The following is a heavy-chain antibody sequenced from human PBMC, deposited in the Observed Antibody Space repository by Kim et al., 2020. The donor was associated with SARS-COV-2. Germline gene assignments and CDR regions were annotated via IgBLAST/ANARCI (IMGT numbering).Heavy chain of an antibody. J-gene: IGHJ4*02. V-gene: IGHV3-23*01. CDR2: LSGSGANT. CDR1: RFAFSSYA. D-gene: IGHD3-10*02. CDR3: AKGDQTVLYYDRGYDY. Sequence: GGSLRLSCAGSRFAFSSYALSWVRQAPGKGLEWVSGLSGSGANTYYADSVKGRFTISRDNSKSMLYLWMTSLKVDDMAVYYCAKGDQTVLYYDRGYDYWGQGTLVTVSS.